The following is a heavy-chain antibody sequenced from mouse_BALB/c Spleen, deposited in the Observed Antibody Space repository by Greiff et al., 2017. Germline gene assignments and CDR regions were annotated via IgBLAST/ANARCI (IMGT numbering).Heavy chain of an antibody. CDR3: ARDRGLRPFDY. CDR1: GYSITSGYY. J-gene: IGHJ2*01. D-gene: IGHD2-4*01. CDR2: ISYDGSN. Sequence: EVKLQESGPGLVKPSQSLSLTCSVTGYSITSGYYWNWIRQFPGNKLEWMGYISYDGSNNYNPSLKNRISITRDTSKNQFFLKLNSVTTEDTATYYCARDRGLRPFDYWGQGTTLTVSS. V-gene: IGHV3-6*02.